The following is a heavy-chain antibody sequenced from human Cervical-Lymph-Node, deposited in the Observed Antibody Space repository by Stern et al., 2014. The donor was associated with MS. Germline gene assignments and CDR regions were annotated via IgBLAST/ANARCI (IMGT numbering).Heavy chain of an antibody. D-gene: IGHD6-13*01. CDR3: ARDAWPAASGPLIDY. CDR2: IYGDGSST. Sequence: EDQLVESGGGLVQPGGSLRLSCAASGFTFSSHWMHWVRQAPGKGLVWVSRIYGDGSSTKYADSVKGRFTISRDNDKSTLYLQMNSLRAEDSAVYYCARDAWPAASGPLIDYWGRGTLVTVSS. J-gene: IGHJ4*02. CDR1: GFTFSSHW. V-gene: IGHV3-74*03.